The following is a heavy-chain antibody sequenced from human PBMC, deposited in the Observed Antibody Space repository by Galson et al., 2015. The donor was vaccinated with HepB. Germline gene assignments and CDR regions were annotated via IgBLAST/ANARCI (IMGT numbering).Heavy chain of an antibody. CDR1: GYTFTSYG. CDR2: INAGNGDT. Sequence: SVKVSCTASGYTFTSYGIHWVRQAPGQRLEWMAWINAGNGDTRYSQKFQGGVTITRDTSATTAYMEVSSLRAEDTAVYYCARDATSGQFDPWGQGTLVTVSS. CDR3: ARDATSGQFDP. V-gene: IGHV1-3*01. J-gene: IGHJ5*02. D-gene: IGHD1-1*01.